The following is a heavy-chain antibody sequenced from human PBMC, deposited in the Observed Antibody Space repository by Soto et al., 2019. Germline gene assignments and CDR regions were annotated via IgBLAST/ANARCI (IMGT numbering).Heavy chain of an antibody. CDR1: GGTFSSYA. D-gene: IGHD3-3*01. V-gene: IGHV1-69*13. J-gene: IGHJ6*02. CDR3: ASFGVVILDYYYGMDV. CDR2: IIPIFGTA. Sequence: SVKVSCKASGGTFSSYAISWVRQAPGQGLEWMGGIIPIFGTANYAQKFQGRVTITADESTSTAYMELSSLRSEDTAVYYCASFGVVILDYYYGMDVWGQGTTVTVSS.